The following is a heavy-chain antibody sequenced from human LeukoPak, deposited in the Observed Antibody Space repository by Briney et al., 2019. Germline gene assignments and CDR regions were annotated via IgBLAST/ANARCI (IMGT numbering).Heavy chain of an antibody. CDR2: INHSGST. V-gene: IGHV4-34*01. CDR1: GGSFSGYY. D-gene: IGHD1-1*01. J-gene: IGHJ4*02. Sequence: SETLSLTCAVYGGSFSGYYWSWIRQPPGKGLEWIGEINHSGSTNYNPSLKSRVTISVDTSKNQFSPKLSSVTAADTAVYYCARVGKFTAGYWGQGTLVTVSS. CDR3: ARVGKFTAGY.